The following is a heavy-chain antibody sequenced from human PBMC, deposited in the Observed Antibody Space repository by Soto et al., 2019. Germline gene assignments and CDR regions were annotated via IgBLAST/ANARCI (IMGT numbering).Heavy chain of an antibody. CDR1: GFTFSNAW. CDR2: IKSKTDGGTT. V-gene: IGHV3-15*01. Sequence: VRLSCAASGFTFSNAWMSWVRQAPGKGLEWVGRIKSKTDGGTTDYAAPVKGRFTISRDDSKNTLYLQMNSLKTEDTAVYYCTTDLWHDSSGYPFDYWGQGTLVTVSS. J-gene: IGHJ4*02. D-gene: IGHD3-22*01. CDR3: TTDLWHDSSGYPFDY.